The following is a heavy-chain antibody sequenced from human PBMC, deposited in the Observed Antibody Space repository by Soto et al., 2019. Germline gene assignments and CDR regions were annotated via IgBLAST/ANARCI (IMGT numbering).Heavy chain of an antibody. CDR3: ARGACSGGGCFYYSGLDV. CDR1: GGSVSSGGFH. D-gene: IGHD2-15*01. CDR2: ISHSGST. Sequence: QVRLQESGPGLVKPSETLSLTCIVSGGSVSSGGFHWSWIRQSPGKGLEWIGYISHSGSTKYNPSRHSRATHSIDTSTHQFSLSLNSVTAADAGVFYCARGACSGGGCFYYSGLDVWGQGTTVAVSS. V-gene: IGHV4-61*08. J-gene: IGHJ6*02.